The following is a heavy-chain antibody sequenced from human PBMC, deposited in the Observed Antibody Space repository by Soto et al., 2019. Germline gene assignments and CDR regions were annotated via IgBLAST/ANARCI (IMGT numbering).Heavy chain of an antibody. CDR2: ISAYNGNT. CDR3: ARDTHYYDSSGYYRDDAFDI. J-gene: IGHJ3*02. CDR1: GYTFTSYG. D-gene: IGHD3-22*01. V-gene: IGHV1-18*04. Sequence: SVKVSCKASGYTFTSYGISWVRQAPGQGLEWMGWISAYNGNTNYAQKPQGRVTMTTDTSTSTAYMELRSLRSDDTAVYYCARDTHYYDSSGYYRDDAFDIWGQGTMVTVS.